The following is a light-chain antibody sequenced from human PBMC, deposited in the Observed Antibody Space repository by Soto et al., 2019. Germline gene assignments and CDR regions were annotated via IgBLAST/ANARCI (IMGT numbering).Light chain of an antibody. Sequence: QSVLTQSPSASGTPGQRVTISCSGSSSNIGRNFAYWYQHVPGTAPRLLIQRNTERPSGVPDRFSGSKSGTSVSLAISWLRSDDEATYYCAAWDDTLDAQVFGGGTKLTVL. CDR3: AAWDDTLDAQV. J-gene: IGLJ3*02. CDR1: SSNIGRNF. CDR2: RNT. V-gene: IGLV1-47*01.